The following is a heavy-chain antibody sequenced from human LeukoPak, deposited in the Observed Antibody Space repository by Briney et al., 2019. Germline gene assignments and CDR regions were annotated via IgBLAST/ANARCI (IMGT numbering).Heavy chain of an antibody. J-gene: IGHJ4*02. Sequence: GGSLRLSCSASGFTFSRYDMHWVRQAPGKGLEYVSAFSSNGGRTYYEDSVKGRFTIPRDNSKNTLYLQMSSLRAEDTAVYYCVKDGYYDSGGYYGRCDYWGQGTLVTVSS. V-gene: IGHV3-64D*09. CDR1: GFTFSRYD. CDR3: VKDGYYDSGGYYGRCDY. CDR2: FSSNGGRT. D-gene: IGHD3-22*01.